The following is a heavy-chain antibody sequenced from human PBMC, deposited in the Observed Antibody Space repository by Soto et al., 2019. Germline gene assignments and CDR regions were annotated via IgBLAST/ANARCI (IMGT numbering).Heavy chain of an antibody. CDR1: GFTFSSYA. J-gene: IGHJ4*02. Sequence: QVQLVESGGGVVQPGRSLRLSCAASGFTFSSYAMHWVRQAPGKGLEWVAVISYDGSNKYYADSVKGRFTISRDNSKNMLYLQMNSLRAEDTAVYYCARDRKGYCSGGSCYSYHFDYWGQGTLVTVSS. D-gene: IGHD2-15*01. CDR2: ISYDGSNK. CDR3: ARDRKGYCSGGSCYSYHFDY. V-gene: IGHV3-30-3*01.